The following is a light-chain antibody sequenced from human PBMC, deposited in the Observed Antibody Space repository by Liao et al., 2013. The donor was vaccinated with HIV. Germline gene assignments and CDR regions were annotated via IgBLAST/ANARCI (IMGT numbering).Light chain of an antibody. CDR3: QAWDRNTVI. CDR1: KLGDKF. V-gene: IGLV3-1*01. CDR2: QDT. Sequence: SYELTQPPSVSVSPGQTASITCSGDKLGDKFACWYQQKPGQSPVLVIYQDTKRPSGIPDRFSGSSSGNTATLTISGTQAMDESDFYCQAWDRNTVIFGGGTKLTVL. J-gene: IGLJ2*01.